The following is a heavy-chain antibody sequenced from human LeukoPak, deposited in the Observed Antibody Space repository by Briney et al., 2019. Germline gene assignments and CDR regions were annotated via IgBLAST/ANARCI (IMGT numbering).Heavy chain of an antibody. J-gene: IGHJ4*02. CDR3: ARPFVGFLEWSYFDY. CDR2: IIPILGIA. V-gene: IGHV1-69*04. D-gene: IGHD3-3*02. CDR1: GGTFSSYA. Sequence: GASVKVSCKASGGTFSSYAISWVRQAPGQGLEWMGRIIPILGIANYAQKFQGRVTITADKSTSTAYMELSSLRSEDTAVYYCARPFVGFLEWSYFDYWGQGTLVTVSS.